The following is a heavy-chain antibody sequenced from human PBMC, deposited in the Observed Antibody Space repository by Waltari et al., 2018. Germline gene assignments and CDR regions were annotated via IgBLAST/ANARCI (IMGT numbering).Heavy chain of an antibody. CDR1: GFTSSLHG. J-gene: IGHJ4*02. V-gene: IGHV3-30*02. Sequence: QVQLVESGGGVVQLGGSLRVSCAASGFTSSLHGMQWVRQAPGKGLEWVAFIRNDGGSEYYAESVKGRFTISRDNSKNMVYLQLYSLRLDDTAVYYCTKGGTSFDFWGQGALVTVSS. CDR2: IRNDGGSE. CDR3: TKGGTSFDF. D-gene: IGHD1-26*01.